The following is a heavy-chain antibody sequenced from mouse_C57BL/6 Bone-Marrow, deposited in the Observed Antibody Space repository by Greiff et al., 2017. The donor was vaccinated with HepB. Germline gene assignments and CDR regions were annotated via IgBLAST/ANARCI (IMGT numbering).Heavy chain of an antibody. CDR3: AKATVTSWFAY. CDR2: ISDGGSYT. Sequence: EVQLVESGGGLVKPGGSLKLSCAASGFTFSSYAMSWVRQTPEKRLAWVATISDGGSYTYYPANVKGRFTISRDNAKKNLYLQMSHLKSEDTAMYYCAKATVTSWFAYWGPGTLVTVSA. V-gene: IGHV5-4*01. CDR1: GFTFSSYA. J-gene: IGHJ3*01. D-gene: IGHD2-13*01.